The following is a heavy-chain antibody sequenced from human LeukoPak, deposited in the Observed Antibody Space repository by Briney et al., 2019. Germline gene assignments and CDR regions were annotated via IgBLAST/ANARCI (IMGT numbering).Heavy chain of an antibody. D-gene: IGHD5-24*01. J-gene: IGHJ4*02. CDR2: IYPGDSDT. Sequence: GESLKISCKGSGYSFSNYWIGWVRQMPGKVLEWMGIIYPGDSDTRYSPSFQGQVTISADKSISTAYLQWSSLKASDTAMYYCARQDGAAKYYFDYWGQGTLVTVSS. V-gene: IGHV5-51*01. CDR1: GYSFSNYW. CDR3: ARQDGAAKYYFDY.